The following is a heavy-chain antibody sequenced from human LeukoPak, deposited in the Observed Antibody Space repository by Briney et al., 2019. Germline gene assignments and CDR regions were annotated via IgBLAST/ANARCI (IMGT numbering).Heavy chain of an antibody. CDR2: IYSGGST. CDR3: ARDQEDYFDY. Sequence: GGSLRLPCAASGFTFSSYGMHWVRQAPGKGLEWVSVIYSGGSTYYADSVKGRFTISRDNSKNTLYLQMNSLRAEDTAVYYCARDQEDYFDYWGQGTLVTVSS. J-gene: IGHJ4*02. V-gene: IGHV3-66*01. CDR1: GFTFSSYG. D-gene: IGHD2-15*01.